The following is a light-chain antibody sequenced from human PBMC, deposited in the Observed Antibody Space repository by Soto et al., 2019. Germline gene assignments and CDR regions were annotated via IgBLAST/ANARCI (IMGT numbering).Light chain of an antibody. J-gene: IGKJ5*01. CDR3: QQSGYSPIT. CDR1: QSVSIY. V-gene: IGKV3-20*01. Sequence: EIVLAQSPATLSLSPGERATLSCRASQSVSIYLAWYQQKPGQAPRLLIYGASSRATGIPDRFSGSGSGTDFTLTIYRLEPEDFAVYYCQQSGYSPITFGQGTRLEIK. CDR2: GAS.